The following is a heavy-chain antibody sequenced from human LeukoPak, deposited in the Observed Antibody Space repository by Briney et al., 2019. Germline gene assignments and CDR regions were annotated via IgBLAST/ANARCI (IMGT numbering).Heavy chain of an antibody. J-gene: IGHJ6*02. CDR3: ARDGAGPYYYYGMDV. V-gene: IGHV3-48*04. D-gene: IGHD6-19*01. CDR1: GFTFSSYT. Sequence: GGSLRLSCAASGFTFSSYTMIWVRQPPGKGLEWVSNIGTSSTTIYYADSVRGRFTISRDNAENSLYLQMNSLRAEDTAVYYCARDGAGPYYYYGMDVWGQGTTVTVSS. CDR2: IGTSSTTI.